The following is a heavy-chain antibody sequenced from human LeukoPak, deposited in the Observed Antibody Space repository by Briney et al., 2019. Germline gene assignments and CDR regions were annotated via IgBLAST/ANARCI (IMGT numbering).Heavy chain of an antibody. D-gene: IGHD6-13*01. V-gene: IGHV1-2*02. Sequence: ASVKVSCKASGYTFTGYYMHWVRQAPGQGLEWMGWINPNSGGTNYAQKFQGRVTMTRDTSISTAYMELSRLRSDDTAVYYCASYSRPGIAAAGTPNWFDPWGQGTLVTVSS. CDR1: GYTFTGYY. CDR3: ASYSRPGIAAAGTPNWFDP. J-gene: IGHJ5*02. CDR2: INPNSGGT.